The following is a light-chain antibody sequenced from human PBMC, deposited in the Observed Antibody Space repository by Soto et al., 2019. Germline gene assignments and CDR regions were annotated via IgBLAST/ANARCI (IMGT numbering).Light chain of an antibody. CDR3: QQYDNYSWT. V-gene: IGKV1-5*01. CDR2: DAS. Sequence: GDRVTITCRASQSINNWLAWYQQKPGKAPNLLIYDASTLKSGVSSRFSGSGDGTEFTLTIDSLQPDDFATYYCQQYDNYSWTFGQGTKVDIK. J-gene: IGKJ1*01. CDR1: QSINNW.